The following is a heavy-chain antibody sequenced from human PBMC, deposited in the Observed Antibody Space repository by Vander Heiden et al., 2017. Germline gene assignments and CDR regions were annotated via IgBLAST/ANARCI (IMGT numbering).Heavy chain of an antibody. J-gene: IGHJ5*02. V-gene: IGHV3-23*01. D-gene: IGHD2-21*02. CDR2: ISGSGGST. CDR1: GFTFSSYA. CDR3: AKDWYGGDPWGFWFDP. Sequence: AASGFTFSSYAMSWVRQAPGKGLEWGSAISGSGGSTYYADSVKGRFTISRDNSKNTLYLQMNSLRAEDTAVYYCAKDWYGGDPWGFWFDPWGQGTLVTVSS.